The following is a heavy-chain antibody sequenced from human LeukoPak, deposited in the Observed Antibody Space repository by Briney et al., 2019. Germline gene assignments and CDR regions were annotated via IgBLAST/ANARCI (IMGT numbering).Heavy chain of an antibody. Sequence: GGSLRLSCAASGFTFSSYAMSWVRQAPGKGLEWVSAISGSGGSTYYADSVKGRFTISRDNSKNTLYPQMNSLRAEDTAVYYCAKGRQQQLVLAVDVWGKGTTVTVSS. CDR2: ISGSGGST. D-gene: IGHD6-13*01. CDR1: GFTFSSYA. J-gene: IGHJ6*04. V-gene: IGHV3-23*01. CDR3: AKGRQQQLVLAVDV.